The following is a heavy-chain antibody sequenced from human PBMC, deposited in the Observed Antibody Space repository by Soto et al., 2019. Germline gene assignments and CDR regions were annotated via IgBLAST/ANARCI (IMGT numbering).Heavy chain of an antibody. CDR3: ARDSRDYDYFDY. CDR1: GFTFSSYG. Sequence: GGSLRLSCAASGFTFSSYGMHWVRQAPGKGLEWVAVIWYDGSNKYYADSVKGRFTISRDNSKNTLYPQMNSLRAEDTAVYYCARDSRDYDYFDYWGQGTLVTVSS. V-gene: IGHV3-33*01. CDR2: IWYDGSNK. J-gene: IGHJ4*02. D-gene: IGHD4-17*01.